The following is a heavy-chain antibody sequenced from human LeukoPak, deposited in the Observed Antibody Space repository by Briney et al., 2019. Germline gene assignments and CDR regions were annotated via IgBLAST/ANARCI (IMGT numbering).Heavy chain of an antibody. CDR3: AKMEGQRLYDYCMDV. J-gene: IGHJ6*03. D-gene: IGHD3-3*01. V-gene: IGHV3-23*01. Sequence: PGGSLRLSCAASRLTFSNYAMTWVRQAPGKGLEWVSAMSGSGYYTYYVESVKGRFTISRDNSKNTLYLHMNSLRADDTAVYYCAKMEGQRLYDYCMDVWGRGTTVTVSS. CDR2: MSGSGYYT. CDR1: RLTFSNYA.